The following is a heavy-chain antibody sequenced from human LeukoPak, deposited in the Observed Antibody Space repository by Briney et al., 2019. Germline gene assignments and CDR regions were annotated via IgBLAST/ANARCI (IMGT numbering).Heavy chain of an antibody. CDR2: VYTSGST. CDR1: GGSISSSSYY. V-gene: IGHV4-61*05. D-gene: IGHD1-1*01. J-gene: IGHJ4*02. CDR3: ARGGNWNSYYFDY. Sequence: TSETLSLTCTVSGGSISSSSYYWGWIRQPPGKGLEWIGHVYTSGSTSYNPSLKSRVTISEDTSKNQFSLKLSSVTAVDTAVYYCARGGNWNSYYFDYWGQGTLVTVSS.